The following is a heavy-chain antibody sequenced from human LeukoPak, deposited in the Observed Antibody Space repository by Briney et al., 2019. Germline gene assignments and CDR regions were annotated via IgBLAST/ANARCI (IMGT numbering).Heavy chain of an antibody. D-gene: IGHD2-15*01. CDR1: GGSISSGGYS. V-gene: IGHV4-30-2*01. CDR2: IYHSGST. Sequence: PSQTLSLTCAVYGGSISSGGYSWSWIRQPPGKGLEWIGYIYHSGSTYYNPSLKSRVTISVDRSKNQFSLKLSSVTAADTAVYYCASGYCSGGSCYNDAFDIWGQGTMVTVSS. CDR3: ASGYCSGGSCYNDAFDI. J-gene: IGHJ3*02.